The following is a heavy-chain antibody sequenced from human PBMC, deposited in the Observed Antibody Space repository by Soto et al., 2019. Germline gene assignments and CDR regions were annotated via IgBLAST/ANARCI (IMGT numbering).Heavy chain of an antibody. J-gene: IGHJ4*02. CDR3: ARESEDLTSNFDY. Sequence: GGSLRLSCAASGFTFTRYSMNWVRQAPGKGLEWVPSISSTTNYIYYGDSMKGRFTISRDNAKNSLYLEMNSLRAEDTAVYYCARESEDLTSNFDYCGQGPLVTVSS. CDR1: GFTFTRYS. V-gene: IGHV3-21*06. CDR2: ISSTTNYI.